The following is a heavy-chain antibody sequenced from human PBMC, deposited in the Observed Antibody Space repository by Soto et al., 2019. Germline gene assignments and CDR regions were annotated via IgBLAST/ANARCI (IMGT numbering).Heavy chain of an antibody. CDR3: VRDGSKTLRDWFDP. J-gene: IGHJ5*02. CDR1: GGSISKFY. Sequence: QVQLQESGPGLLKASETLSLSCSVSGGSISKFYWSWIRKTAGKGLEWMGRVYATGTTDYNPSLRSRVTMSVDISKKTFSLRLTSVTAADTSVYYCVRDGSKTLRDWFDPWGQGKLVTVSS. CDR2: VYATGTT. D-gene: IGHD4-17*01. V-gene: IGHV4-4*07.